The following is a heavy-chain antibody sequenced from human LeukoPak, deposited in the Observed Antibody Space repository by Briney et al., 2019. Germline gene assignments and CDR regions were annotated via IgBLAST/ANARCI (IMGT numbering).Heavy chain of an antibody. J-gene: IGHJ4*02. Sequence: ASVKVSCKASGYTFNGYCMHWVRRAPGQGLEWLGWINPHSGDTNYARKFQGRVTMTRDTSISTAYMELSRLRSDDTAVYYCARGKGYYESSGYYPFDYWGQGTLVTVSS. D-gene: IGHD3-22*01. V-gene: IGHV1-2*02. CDR2: INPHSGDT. CDR1: GYTFNGYC. CDR3: ARGKGYYESSGYYPFDY.